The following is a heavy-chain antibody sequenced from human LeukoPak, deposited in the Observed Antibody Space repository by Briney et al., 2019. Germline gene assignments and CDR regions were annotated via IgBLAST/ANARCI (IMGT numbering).Heavy chain of an antibody. V-gene: IGHV3-33*06. CDR2: IWFDGTNK. CDR1: GFTFSNYA. Sequence: GRSLRLSCAASGFTFSNYAMHWVRQAPGTWLELVAVIWFDGTNKYYGDSVRGRFTISRDNSKNRLYLQMNSLRAEDTAVYYYAKARGSGWHDPWYLDYWGQGTLVTVSS. J-gene: IGHJ4*02. D-gene: IGHD6-19*01. CDR3: AKARGSGWHDPWYLDY.